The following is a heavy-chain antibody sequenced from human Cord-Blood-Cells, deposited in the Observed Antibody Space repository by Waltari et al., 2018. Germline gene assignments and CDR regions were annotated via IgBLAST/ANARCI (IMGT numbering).Heavy chain of an antibody. CDR3: ARGIPGDPHTNRYFDL. CDR1: GGSFSGYY. D-gene: IGHD7-27*01. V-gene: IGHV4-34*01. Sequence: QVQLQQWGAGLLKPSETLSLTCAAYGGSFSGYYWSWIGQRPGKGLEWIGEINHSGSTNYNPSLKSRVTISVDTSKNQFSLRLSSVTAADTAVYYCARGIPGDPHTNRYFDLWGRGTLVTVSS. CDR2: INHSGST. J-gene: IGHJ2*01.